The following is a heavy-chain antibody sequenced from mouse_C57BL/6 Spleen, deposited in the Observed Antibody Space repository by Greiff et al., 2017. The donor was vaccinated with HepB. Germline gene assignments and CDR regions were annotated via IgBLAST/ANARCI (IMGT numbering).Heavy chain of an antibody. CDR3: ARWGGSGYPYYAMDY. CDR1: GFNIKDYY. D-gene: IGHD3-2*02. J-gene: IGHJ4*01. Sequence: VQLKHSGAELVKPGASVKLSCTASGFNIKDYYMHWVKQRTEQGLEWIGRIDPEDGETKYAPKFQGKATITADTSSNTAYLQLSSLTSEDTAVYYCARWGGSGYPYYAMDYWGQGTSVTVSS. V-gene: IGHV14-2*01. CDR2: IDPEDGET.